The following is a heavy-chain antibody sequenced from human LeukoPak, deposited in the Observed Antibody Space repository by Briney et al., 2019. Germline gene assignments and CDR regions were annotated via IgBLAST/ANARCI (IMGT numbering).Heavy chain of an antibody. D-gene: IGHD2-2*01. J-gene: IGHJ4*02. CDR2: IYTSGST. V-gene: IGHV4-4*07. Sequence: SETLSLTCTVSGGSISSYYWSWIRQPAGKGLEWIGRIYTSGSTNYNPSLKSRVTVSIDKSENQFSLKLSSVTAADTAVYYCARGKDTNALLFPFWGQGTLVTVSS. CDR1: GGSISSYY. CDR3: ARGKDTNALLFPF.